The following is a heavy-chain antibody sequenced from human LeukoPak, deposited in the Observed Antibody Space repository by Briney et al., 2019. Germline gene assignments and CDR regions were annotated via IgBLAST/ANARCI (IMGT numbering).Heavy chain of an antibody. V-gene: IGHV3-11*04. CDR2: ISSSSSTI. CDR1: GFTFSDYY. CDR3: ARAPYSSSPTFYFDY. Sequence: GGSLRLSCAASGFTFSDYYMSWIRQAPGKGLEWVSYISSSSSTIYYADSVKGRFTISRDNAKNSLYLQMNSLRAEDTAVYYCARAPYSSSPTFYFDYWGQGTLVTVSS. J-gene: IGHJ4*02. D-gene: IGHD6-6*01.